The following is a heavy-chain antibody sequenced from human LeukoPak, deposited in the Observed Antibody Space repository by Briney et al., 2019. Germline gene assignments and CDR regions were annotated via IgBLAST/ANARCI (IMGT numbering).Heavy chain of an antibody. CDR1: GGSISSYY. V-gene: IGHV4-59*01. CDR3: ARGLSGYSYVQTYYYYMDV. D-gene: IGHD5-18*01. J-gene: IGHJ6*03. Sequence: SETLSLTCTVSGGSISSYYWSWIRQPPGKGLEWIGYIYYSGSTNYNPSLKSRVTISVDTSKNQSSLKLSSVTAADTAVYYCARGLSGYSYVQTYYYYMDVWGKGTTVTISS. CDR2: IYYSGST.